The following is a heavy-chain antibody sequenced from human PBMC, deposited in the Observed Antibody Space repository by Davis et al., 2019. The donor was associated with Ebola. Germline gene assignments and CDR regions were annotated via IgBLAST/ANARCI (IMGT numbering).Heavy chain of an antibody. CDR1: AFTFSSYA. Sequence: GESLKLSCAASAFTFSSYAMHWVRQAPGKGLEWVAVISYDGSNKYYADSVKGRFTISRDNSKNTLYLQMNSLRAEDTAVYYCARDVDYYGSGSYYNVYYWGQGTLVTVSS. V-gene: IGHV3-30-3*01. D-gene: IGHD3-10*01. CDR3: ARDVDYYGSGSYYNVYY. J-gene: IGHJ4*02. CDR2: ISYDGSNK.